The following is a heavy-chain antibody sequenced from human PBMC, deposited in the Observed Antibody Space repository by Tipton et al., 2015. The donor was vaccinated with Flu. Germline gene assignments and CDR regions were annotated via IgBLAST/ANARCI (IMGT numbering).Heavy chain of an antibody. D-gene: IGHD2-21*01. CDR2: VIPIFQTT. CDR3: ARARAMIATMGPYYFGLAV. J-gene: IGHJ6*02. Sequence: GPEVKRPGSSVEVSCQVSGASLGSYSIAWVRRAPGQGLEWMGSVIPIFQTTDYAQKFQGRLTITADESTRTTYMQLNGLTSDDTAEYYCARARAMIATMGPYYFGLAVWGQGTTVTVSS. V-gene: IGHV1-69*15. CDR1: GASLGSYS.